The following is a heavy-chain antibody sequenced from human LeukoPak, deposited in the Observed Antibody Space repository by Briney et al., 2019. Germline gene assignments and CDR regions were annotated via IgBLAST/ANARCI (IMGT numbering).Heavy chain of an antibody. CDR3: ARTVRSGYCSSTSCYEGLEYFQH. Sequence: PGGSVRLSCAASGFTVSSNYMSWVRQAPGKGLEWVSVIYSGGSTYYADSVKGRFTISRHNSKNTLYLQMNSLRAEDTAVYYCARTVRSGYCSSTSCYEGLEYFQHWGQGTLVTVSS. V-gene: IGHV3-53*04. J-gene: IGHJ1*01. D-gene: IGHD2-2*03. CDR2: IYSGGST. CDR1: GFTVSSNY.